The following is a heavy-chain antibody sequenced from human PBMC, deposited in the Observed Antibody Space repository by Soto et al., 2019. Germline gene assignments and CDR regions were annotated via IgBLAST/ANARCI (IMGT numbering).Heavy chain of an antibody. D-gene: IGHD2-2*01. Sequence: QVQLVESGGGLVKPGGSLRLSCAASGFTFSDYYMSWIRQAPGKGLEWVSYISSSGSTIYYADSVKGRFTISRDNAKNSLYLQMNSLRAEDTAVHYCARGNNYLGYCSSTSCYGAFDIWGQGTMVTVSS. CDR2: ISSSGSTI. CDR1: GFTFSDYY. J-gene: IGHJ3*02. V-gene: IGHV3-11*01. CDR3: ARGNNYLGYCSSTSCYGAFDI.